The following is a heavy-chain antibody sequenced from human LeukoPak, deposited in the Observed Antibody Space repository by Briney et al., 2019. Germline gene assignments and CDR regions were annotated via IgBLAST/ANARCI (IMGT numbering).Heavy chain of an antibody. Sequence: SETLSFTCTVSGGSISSYYWSWIRQPPGKGLEWIGYIYYSGSTNYNPSLKSRVTISVDTSKNQFSLKLSSVTAADTAVYYCARLDSSSSPYYYYYGMDVWGQGTTVTVSS. D-gene: IGHD6-6*01. CDR1: GGSISSYY. J-gene: IGHJ6*02. V-gene: IGHV4-59*01. CDR3: ARLDSSSSPYYYYYGMDV. CDR2: IYYSGST.